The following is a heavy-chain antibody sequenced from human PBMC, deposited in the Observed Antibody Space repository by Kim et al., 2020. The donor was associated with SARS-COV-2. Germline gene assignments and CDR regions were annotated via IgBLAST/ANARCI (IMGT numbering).Heavy chain of an antibody. V-gene: IGHV1-3*01. J-gene: IGHJ5*02. Sequence: FRGRVTLTRDTSASKAYMELSSLRSEDTAVYYCARDVGITMVRGVMWFDPWGQGTLVTVSS. CDR3: ARDVGITMVRGVMWFDP. D-gene: IGHD3-10*01.